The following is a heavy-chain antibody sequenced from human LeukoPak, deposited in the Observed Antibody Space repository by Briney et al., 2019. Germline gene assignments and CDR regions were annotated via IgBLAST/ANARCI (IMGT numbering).Heavy chain of an antibody. V-gene: IGHV3-23*01. Sequence: GGSLRLSCAASGFTFSSYAKSWVRQAPGKGLEWVSAISGSGGSTYYADSVKGRFTISRDNSKNTLYLQMNSLRAEDTAVYYCAKDLLEYYYDSSGPSYWGQGTLVTVSS. D-gene: IGHD3-22*01. CDR3: AKDLLEYYYDSSGPSY. J-gene: IGHJ4*02. CDR1: GFTFSSYA. CDR2: ISGSGGST.